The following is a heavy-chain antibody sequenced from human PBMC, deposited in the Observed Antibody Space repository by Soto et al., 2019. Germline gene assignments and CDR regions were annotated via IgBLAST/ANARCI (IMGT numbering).Heavy chain of an antibody. CDR1: GYTFTSYY. CDR3: ARVDGDYAIDP. D-gene: IGHD4-17*01. Sequence: QVQLVQSGAEVKKPGASVKVSCKASGYTFTSYYMHWVRQAPGQGLEWMGIINPSGGSTSYAQKFQGRVTMTRDTSTSTVYMELSSLRSEDTAVYYGARVDGDYAIDPWGQGTLVTVSS. J-gene: IGHJ5*02. V-gene: IGHV1-46*01. CDR2: INPSGGST.